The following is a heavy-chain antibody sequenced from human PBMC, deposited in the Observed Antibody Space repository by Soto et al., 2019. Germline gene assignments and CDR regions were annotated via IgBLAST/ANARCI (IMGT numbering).Heavy chain of an antibody. J-gene: IGHJ3*02. CDR2: IRSRGNNYAT. CDR1: GFIFSDSA. Sequence: PGGSLRLSCVASGFIFSDSAIHWVRQASGKGLEWVARIRSRGNNYATGYAASVKGRFAISRDDSKKTAYLQLNSLKTEDTAIYYCTRIYSDALDIWGQGTMVTVSS. CDR3: TRIYSDALDI. D-gene: IGHD1-26*01. V-gene: IGHV3-73*01.